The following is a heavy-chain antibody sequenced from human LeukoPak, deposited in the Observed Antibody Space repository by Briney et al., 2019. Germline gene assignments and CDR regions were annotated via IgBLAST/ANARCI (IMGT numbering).Heavy chain of an antibody. J-gene: IGHJ4*02. CDR2: ISSSGSTI. CDR1: GFTFSDYY. Sequence: PGGSLRLSCAASGFTFSDYYMSWIRQAPGKGLEWVSYISSSGSTIYYADSVKGRFTISRDNAKNSLYLQMKSLRAEDTAVYYCARVAIRYSSSWYLIYFDYWGQGTLVTVSS. D-gene: IGHD6-13*01. CDR3: ARVAIRYSSSWYLIYFDY. V-gene: IGHV3-11*01.